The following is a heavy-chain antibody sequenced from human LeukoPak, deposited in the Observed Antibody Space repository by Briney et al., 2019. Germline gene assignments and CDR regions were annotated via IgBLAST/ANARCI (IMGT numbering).Heavy chain of an antibody. CDR1: EFTFSSYG. V-gene: IGHV3-23*01. CDR3: ARDPYSGSYSDYYYYYMDV. CDR2: ISGSGGST. D-gene: IGHD1-26*01. J-gene: IGHJ6*03. Sequence: TGGSLRLSCAASEFTFSSYGMSWVRQAPGKGLEWVSAISGSGGSTYYADSVKGRFTISRDNSKNTLYLQMNSLRAEDTAVYYCARDPYSGSYSDYYYYYMDVWGKGTTVTVSS.